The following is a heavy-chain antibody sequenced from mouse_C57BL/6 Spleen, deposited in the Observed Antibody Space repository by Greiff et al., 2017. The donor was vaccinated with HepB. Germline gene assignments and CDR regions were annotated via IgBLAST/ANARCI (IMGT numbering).Heavy chain of an antibody. CDR2: INPSTGGT. Sequence: EVQLQQSGPELVKPGASVKISCKASGYSFTGYYMNWVKQSPEKSLEWIGEINPSTGGTTYNQKFKAKATLTVDKSSSTAYMQLKSLTSEDSAVYDCARWGTDRYFDVWGTGTTVTVSS. J-gene: IGHJ1*03. D-gene: IGHD2-14*01. CDR3: ARWGTDRYFDV. CDR1: GYSFTGYY. V-gene: IGHV1-42*01.